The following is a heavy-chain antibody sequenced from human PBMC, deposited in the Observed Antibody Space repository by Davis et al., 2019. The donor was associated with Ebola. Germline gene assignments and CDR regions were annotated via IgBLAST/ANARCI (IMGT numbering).Heavy chain of an antibody. CDR2: ISLNSGST. V-gene: IGHV1-18*01. CDR1: GYTFSNFA. CDR3: ASGEFVDF. Sequence: ASVKVSCKASGYTFSNFAVSWVRQAPGQGPEWMGWISLNSGSTKYSHKFQGRVTLTRDTSTSTVHMDLSSLKSEDTAIYYCASGEFVDFWGQGTLVTVSS. J-gene: IGHJ4*02. D-gene: IGHD3-10*01.